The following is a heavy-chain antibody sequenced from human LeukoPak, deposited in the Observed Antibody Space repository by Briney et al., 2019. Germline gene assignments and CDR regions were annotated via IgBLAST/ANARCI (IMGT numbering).Heavy chain of an antibody. Sequence: GGSLRLSCAASGLTVSSNYMSWVRQAPGKGLEWVSVIYSGGSTYYADSVKGRFTISRDNSKNTLYLQMNSLRAEDTAVYYCARCGGYGSGSYLGPYYYGMDVWGQGTTVTVSS. CDR2: IYSGGST. J-gene: IGHJ6*02. V-gene: IGHV3-53*01. CDR1: GLTVSSNY. CDR3: ARCGGYGSGSYLGPYYYGMDV. D-gene: IGHD3-10*01.